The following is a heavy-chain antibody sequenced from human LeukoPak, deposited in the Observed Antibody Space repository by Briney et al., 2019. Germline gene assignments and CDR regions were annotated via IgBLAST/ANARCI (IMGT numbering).Heavy chain of an antibody. CDR3: ARVVPPNYDFWSGYYSRGAFDI. D-gene: IGHD3-3*01. CDR2: IYYSGST. Sequence: PSETLSLTCTVSGGSISSYYWSWVRQPPGKGLEWIGYIYYSGSTNYNPSLKSRVTISVGTSKNQFSLKLSSVTAADTAVYYCARVVPPNYDFWSGYYSRGAFDIWGQGTMVTVSS. V-gene: IGHV4-59*01. J-gene: IGHJ3*02. CDR1: GGSISSYY.